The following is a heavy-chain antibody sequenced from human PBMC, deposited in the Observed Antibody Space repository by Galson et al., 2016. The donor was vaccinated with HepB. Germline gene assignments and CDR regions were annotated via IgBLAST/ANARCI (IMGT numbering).Heavy chain of an antibody. D-gene: IGHD4-17*01. CDR1: GFSLTTSGVS. J-gene: IGHJ4*02. CDR2: VYWHADK. V-gene: IGHV2-5*01. CDR3: GHSAYFGNYVLD. Sequence: PALVKPTQTLTLTCTFSGFSLTTSGVSVGWIRQPPGKALEWLALVYWHADKHYSPSLRSRLTITNDTSKNQVVLTMTNMDPVDTATYYCGHSAYFGNYVLDWGQGTLVTVSS.